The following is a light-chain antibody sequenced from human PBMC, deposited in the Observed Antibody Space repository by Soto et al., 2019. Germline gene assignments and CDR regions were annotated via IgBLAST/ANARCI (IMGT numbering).Light chain of an antibody. CDR1: QSVSSSD. Sequence: EIVLTQSPGTLSLSPGERATLSCRASQSVSSSDLAWYQQKAGQAPRLLIYGASSRATGIPDRFSGSGSGTDFTLTISRLEPEDFAVYYCQQYGSSALTFGGGTKVDNK. CDR2: GAS. CDR3: QQYGSSALT. J-gene: IGKJ4*01. V-gene: IGKV3-20*01.